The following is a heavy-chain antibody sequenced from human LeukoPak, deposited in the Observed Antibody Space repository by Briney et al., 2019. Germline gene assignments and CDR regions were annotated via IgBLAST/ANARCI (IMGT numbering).Heavy chain of an antibody. J-gene: IGHJ4*02. CDR1: GGSISTYY. Sequence: NPSETLSLTCTVSGGSISTYYWSWIRQPPGKGLEWIGYIYYSGSTNYNPSLKSRVNISVDTSKNQFPLKLSSVTAADTAVYYCARRAINEAIIDYWGQGTLVTVSS. CDR2: IYYSGST. D-gene: IGHD1-1*01. V-gene: IGHV4-59*01. CDR3: ARRAINEAIIDY.